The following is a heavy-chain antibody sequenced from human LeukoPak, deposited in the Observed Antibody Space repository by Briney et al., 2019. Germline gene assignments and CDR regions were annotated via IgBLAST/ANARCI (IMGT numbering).Heavy chain of an antibody. CDR1: GFTFSSYS. Sequence: KTGGSLRLSCAASGFTFSSYSMNWVRQAPGEGLEWVSSISSSSSYIYYADSVKGRLTISRENAKNSLYLQMNSLRAEDTAVYYCARWGFSGIEEFDYWGQGTLVTVSS. D-gene: IGHD1-26*01. V-gene: IGHV3-21*01. CDR2: ISSSSSYI. J-gene: IGHJ4*02. CDR3: ARWGFSGIEEFDY.